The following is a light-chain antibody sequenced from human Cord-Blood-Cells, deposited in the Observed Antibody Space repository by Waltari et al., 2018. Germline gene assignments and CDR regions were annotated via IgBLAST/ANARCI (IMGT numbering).Light chain of an antibody. V-gene: IGLV6-57*03. CDR3: QSYDSSNRV. CDR1: SGTMSSNS. Sequence: NFMLTQPHSVSESPGKTVTISCTRSSGTMSSNSLQWYQQRPGSAPPTLIYEDNQRPSGVPDRFSGSIDSSSNSAPLTISGLKTEDEADYYCQSYDSSNRVFGGGTKLTVL. CDR2: EDN. J-gene: IGLJ3*02.